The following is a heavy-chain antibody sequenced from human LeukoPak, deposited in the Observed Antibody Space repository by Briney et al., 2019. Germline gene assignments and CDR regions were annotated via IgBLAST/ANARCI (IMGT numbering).Heavy chain of an antibody. V-gene: IGHV4-38-2*02. J-gene: IGHJ4*02. CDR3: TRGIVGYFDY. Sequence: SETLSLTCTVSGYSISSGYYWGWIRPPPGKGLEWIGSIYHSGSTYYNPSLKSRVTISVDTSKNQFSLKLSSVTAADTAVHYCTRGIVGYFDYWGQGTLVTVSS. CDR2: IYHSGST. D-gene: IGHD2-21*01. CDR1: GYSISSGYY.